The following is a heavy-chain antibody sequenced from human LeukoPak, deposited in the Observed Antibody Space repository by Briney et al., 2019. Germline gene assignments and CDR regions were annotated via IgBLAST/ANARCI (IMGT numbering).Heavy chain of an antibody. CDR1: GFSFSSYW. CDR3: ARTPHYDILTGEPPIDY. Sequence: GVSLRLSCAASGFSFSSYWMSWVRQAPGKGLEWVANIEGDGSERNYMDSVKGRFTISRDNAKNSLHLQMNSLRAEDTAVYYCARTPHYDILTGEPPIDYWGQGTLVTVSS. J-gene: IGHJ4*02. V-gene: IGHV3-7*01. CDR2: IEGDGSER. D-gene: IGHD3-9*01.